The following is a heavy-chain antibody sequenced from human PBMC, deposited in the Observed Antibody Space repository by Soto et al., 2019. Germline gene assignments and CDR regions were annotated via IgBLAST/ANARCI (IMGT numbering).Heavy chain of an antibody. V-gene: IGHV4-34*01. CDR1: GGSISIGDYY. D-gene: IGHD3-10*01. Sequence: PSETLSLTCTVSGGSISIGDYYWSWIRQSPGKGLEWIGEINDSGSTKYNPSLKSRVTISVDRSKSQFSLNLSSVTAADTAIYFCARVPVRKYYRAGSYQNYYFGMDVWGQGTTVTVSS. CDR3: ARVPVRKYYRAGSYQNYYFGMDV. CDR2: INDSGST. J-gene: IGHJ6*02.